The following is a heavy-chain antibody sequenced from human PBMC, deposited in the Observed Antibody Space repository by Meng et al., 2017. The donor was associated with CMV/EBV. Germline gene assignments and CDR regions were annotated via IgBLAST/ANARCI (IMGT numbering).Heavy chain of an antibody. V-gene: IGHV1-46*01. CDR2: INPSGGST. CDR1: GYTFTSYY. J-gene: IGHJ4*02. Sequence: ASVKVSCKASGYTFTSYYTHWVRQAPGQGLEWMGIINPSGGSTSYAQKFQGRVTMTRDTSTSTVYMELSSLRSEDTAVYYCARRGVVIGDFDYWGQGTLVTVSS. CDR3: ARRGVVIGDFDY. D-gene: IGHD3-3*01.